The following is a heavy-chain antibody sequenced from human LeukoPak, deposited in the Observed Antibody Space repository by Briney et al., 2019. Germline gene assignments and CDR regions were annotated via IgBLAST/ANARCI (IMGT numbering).Heavy chain of an antibody. J-gene: IGHJ4*02. CDR3: ARDLMTTVDY. CDR2: TRNKANSYTT. V-gene: IGHV3-72*01. CDR1: GFTFSDHY. Sequence: GGSLRLSCAASGFTFSDHYMHWVRQAPGKGLEWVGRTRNKANSYTTEYAASVKGRFTISRDDSKNSLYLQMNSLKTEDTAVYYCARDLMTTVDYWGQGTLVTVSS. D-gene: IGHD4-17*01.